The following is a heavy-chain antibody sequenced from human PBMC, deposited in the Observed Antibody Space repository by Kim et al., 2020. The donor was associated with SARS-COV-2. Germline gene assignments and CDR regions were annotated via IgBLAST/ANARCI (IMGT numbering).Heavy chain of an antibody. CDR2: IDWDNDK. CDR1: GFSLSTRGMC. D-gene: IGHD4-17*01. Sequence: SGPTLVNPTQTLTLTCTFSGFSLSTRGMCVSWIRQPPGKALEWLARIDWDNDKYYSASLKTRLTISKDTSKNQVVLTMTNRDPMDTATYYCAPTHNAGGGPTVTASKGYWFDPWGQGTLVTVSS. J-gene: IGHJ5*02. CDR3: APTHNAGGGPTVTASKGYWFDP. V-gene: IGHV2-70*11.